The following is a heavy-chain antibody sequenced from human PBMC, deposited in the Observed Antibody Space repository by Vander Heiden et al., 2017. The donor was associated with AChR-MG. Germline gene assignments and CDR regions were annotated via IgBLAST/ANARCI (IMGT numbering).Heavy chain of an antibody. D-gene: IGHD6-19*01. V-gene: IGHV3-33*06. Sequence: QVQLVASGGGVVQPGGSLRLSCAASGFTFSSYGMHWVRQAPGKGLEWVAVIWYDGSNKYYADSVKGRFTISRDNSKNTLYLQMNSLRAEDTAVYYCANTKYSSGWYFQHWGQGTLVTVSS. CDR1: GFTFSSYG. J-gene: IGHJ1*01. CDR2: IWYDGSNK. CDR3: ANTKYSSGWYFQH.